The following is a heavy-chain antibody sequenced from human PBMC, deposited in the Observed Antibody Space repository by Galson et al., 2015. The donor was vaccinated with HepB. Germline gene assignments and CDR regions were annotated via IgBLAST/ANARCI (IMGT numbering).Heavy chain of an antibody. J-gene: IGHJ4*02. Sequence: SLRLSCAASGFTFSSYAMHWVRQAPGKGLEWVAVISYDGSNKYYADSVKGRFTISRDNSKNTLYPQMNSLRAEDTAVYYCARVDTITMIVVVITPPDYWGQGTLVTVSS. CDR3: ARVDTITMIVVVITPPDY. CDR2: ISYDGSNK. D-gene: IGHD3-22*01. CDR1: GFTFSSYA. V-gene: IGHV3-30*04.